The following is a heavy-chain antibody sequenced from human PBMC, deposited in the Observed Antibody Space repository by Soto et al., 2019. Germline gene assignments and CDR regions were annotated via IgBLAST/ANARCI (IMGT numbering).Heavy chain of an antibody. J-gene: IGHJ1*01. Sequence: ASVKVSCKASGYLFTAYSMHWVRLAPGQGLEWMGVVNPSGGSTKYAQNFQGRVTMTRDTSTTTIYMELSSLRSDDTAIYYCAREENCSGGTCYSEYFHRWGQGTLVTAPQ. D-gene: IGHD2-15*01. CDR3: AREENCSGGTCYSEYFHR. CDR2: VNPSGGST. CDR1: GYLFTAYS. V-gene: IGHV1-46*01.